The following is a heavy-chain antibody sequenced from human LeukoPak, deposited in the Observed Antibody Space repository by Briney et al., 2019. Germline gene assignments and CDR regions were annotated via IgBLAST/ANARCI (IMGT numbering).Heavy chain of an antibody. Sequence: GGSLRLSCAASGFTFSSYGMHWVRQAPGKGLEWVAFIRYDGSNKYYADSVKGRFTVSRDNSRNTLYLQMNNLRIEDSAVYYCTKAPLMSCTGAFCYPFDSWGQGVLVTVSS. V-gene: IGHV3-30*02. D-gene: IGHD2-8*02. CDR2: IRYDGSNK. J-gene: IGHJ4*02. CDR3: TKAPLMSCTGAFCYPFDS. CDR1: GFTFSSYG.